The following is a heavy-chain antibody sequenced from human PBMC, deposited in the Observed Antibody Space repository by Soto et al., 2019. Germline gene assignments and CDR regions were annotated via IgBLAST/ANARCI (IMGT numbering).Heavy chain of an antibody. Sequence: SETLSLTCSVSGGSVSSSNYYWSWIRQPPGKGLEWIGYIYYSGNAQYNPSLKTRVTISLDTSKNQFSLRLFSVTAADTAVYYCAIFGREGYCIGGSCFDWGQGTLVTVSS. V-gene: IGHV4-61*01. CDR2: IYYSGNA. CDR3: AIFGREGYCIGGSCFD. CDR1: GGSVSSSNYY. J-gene: IGHJ4*02. D-gene: IGHD2-15*01.